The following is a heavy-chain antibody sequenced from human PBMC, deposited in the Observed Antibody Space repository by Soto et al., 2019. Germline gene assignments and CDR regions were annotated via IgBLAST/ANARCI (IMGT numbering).Heavy chain of an antibody. Sequence: PGGSLRLSCAASGFTFSSYAMHWVRQAPGKGLEWVAVISYEGSNTYYADTEKGRITNSRDNSKNTQYQKMNSLRAEDTSVYYCAKDGRRFLEWLSHVDYWGQGTLVTVSS. CDR1: GFTFSSYA. CDR3: AKDGRRFLEWLSHVDY. D-gene: IGHD3-3*01. J-gene: IGHJ4*02. V-gene: IGHV3-30*04. CDR2: ISYEGSNT.